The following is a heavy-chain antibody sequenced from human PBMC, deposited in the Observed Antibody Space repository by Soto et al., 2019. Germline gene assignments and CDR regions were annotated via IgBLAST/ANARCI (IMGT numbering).Heavy chain of an antibody. CDR3: AAGPSRYYGMDV. CDR1: GFTFTISA. J-gene: IGHJ6*02. Sequence: ASVKVSCKASGFTFTISAVQWVRQARGQRLEWIGWIVVGSGNTNYAQKFQERVTITRDMSTSTAYMELSSLRSEDTAVYYCAAGPSRYYGMDVWGQGTTVTVSS. CDR2: IVVGSGNT. V-gene: IGHV1-58*01.